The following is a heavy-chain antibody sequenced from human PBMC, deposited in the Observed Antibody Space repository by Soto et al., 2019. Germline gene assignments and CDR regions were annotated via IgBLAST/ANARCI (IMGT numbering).Heavy chain of an antibody. CDR2: IYHSGST. J-gene: IGHJ6*02. CDR3: ARDRHDILTGLYYGMDV. V-gene: IGHV4-4*02. Sequence: SETLSLTCAVSGGSISSSNWWSWVRQPPGKGLEWIGEIYHSGSTNYNPSLKSRVTISVDKSKNQFSLKLSSVTAADTAVYYCARDRHDILTGLYYGMDVWGQGTTVTVSS. D-gene: IGHD3-9*01. CDR1: GGSISSSNW.